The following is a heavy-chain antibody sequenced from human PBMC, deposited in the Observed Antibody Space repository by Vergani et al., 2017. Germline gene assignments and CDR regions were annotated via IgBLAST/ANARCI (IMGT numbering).Heavy chain of an antibody. D-gene: IGHD2-15*01. CDR2: VYYTGST. V-gene: IGHV4-59*01. CDR1: GAAIKDFY. J-gene: IGHJ4*02. CDR3: ARGSCLGGSCYKPLFDY. Sequence: QVQLQESGPGLVKPSETLSLTCTVSGAAIKDFYWSWFRQPPGKGLEWIGYVYYTGSTTYNPSLKSRVTISVDTSNNQFSLRMTSLTAADTAVYFCARGSCLGGSCYKPLFDYWGQGILVTVSS.